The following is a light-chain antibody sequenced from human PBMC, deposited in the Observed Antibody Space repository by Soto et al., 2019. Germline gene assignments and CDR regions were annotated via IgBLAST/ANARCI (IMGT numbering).Light chain of an antibody. V-gene: IGKV3-15*01. CDR3: HQASSFPLT. CDR2: GAS. Sequence: EIVMTQSPATLSVSPGERATLSCRASQSVSSSLGWYQQKPGQAPRLLIYGASTRATGIPARFSGSGSGTEFTLTIRNLQPEDFATYYCHQASSFPLTFGGGTKVEIK. CDR1: QSVSSS. J-gene: IGKJ4*01.